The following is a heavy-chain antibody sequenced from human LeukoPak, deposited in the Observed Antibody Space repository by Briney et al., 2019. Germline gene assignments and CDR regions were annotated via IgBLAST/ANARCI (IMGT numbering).Heavy chain of an antibody. CDR2: INPSDGGT. J-gene: IGHJ4*02. V-gene: IGHV1-46*01. Sequence: ASVKVSCKASGFPFTSFYIHWVRQAPGQGLEWMGIINPSDGGTTYAQKFQGRVSMTKDMSTSTVYMELSSLRSEDTAVYYCARGGAPPHYYDNTGLWPPYFDSWGPGALVTVSS. CDR1: GFPFTSFY. CDR3: ARGGAPPHYYDNTGLWPPYFDS. D-gene: IGHD3-22*01.